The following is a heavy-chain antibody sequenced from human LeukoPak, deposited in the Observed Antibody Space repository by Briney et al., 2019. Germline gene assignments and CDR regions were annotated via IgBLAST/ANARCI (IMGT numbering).Heavy chain of an antibody. CDR1: GGSISSSSYY. J-gene: IGHJ4*02. CDR2: IYYSGNT. D-gene: IGHD3-22*01. V-gene: IGHV4-39*01. Sequence: SETLSLACTVSGGSISSSSYYWGWIRQPPGKGLEWIGSIYYSGNTYFNPSLKSRVTISVDTSKNQFALKLSSVTAADTAFYCCARHSNGYFDYWGQGTLVTVSS. CDR3: ARHSNGYFDY.